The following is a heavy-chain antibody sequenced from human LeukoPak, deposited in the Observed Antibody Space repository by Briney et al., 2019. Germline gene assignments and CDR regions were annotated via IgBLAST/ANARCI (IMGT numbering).Heavy chain of an antibody. CDR2: DGHT. CDR1: GGSVSSGYFH. CDR3: AKDRRRFYGSGSYPFFNRMDV. Sequence: SETLSLTCTVSGGSVSSGYFHWSWIRQAPGKGLEWIGHDGHTNYNPSLRSRVTISIDTSSNQFSLRLNSVTAADTAVYYCAKDRRRFYGSGSYPFFNRMDVWGQGTTVTVSS. J-gene: IGHJ6*02. D-gene: IGHD3-10*01. V-gene: IGHV4-61*01.